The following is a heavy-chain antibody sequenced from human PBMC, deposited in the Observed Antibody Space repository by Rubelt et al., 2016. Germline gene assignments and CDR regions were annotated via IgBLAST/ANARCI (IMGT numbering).Heavy chain of an antibody. J-gene: IGHJ4*02. CDR2: ISGSGAST. CDR3: ANEHDYTTSFRHFDY. D-gene: IGHD2/OR15-2a*01. CDR1: GFTFSSYA. Sequence: EVQLVESGGGLVKPGGSLRLSCAASGFTFSSYAMSWVRQAPGKGLEWVSAISGSGASTYYADSVKGRFTISRDNSKNTLYVQMNSLRAEDTALYYCANEHDYTTSFRHFDYWGQGTLVTVSA. V-gene: IGHV3-23*04.